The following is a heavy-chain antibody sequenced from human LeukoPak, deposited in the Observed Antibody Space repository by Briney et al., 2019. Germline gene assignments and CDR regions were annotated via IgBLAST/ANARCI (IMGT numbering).Heavy chain of an antibody. CDR1: GFTFTNYA. CDR3: VKDDGAGSYYNVMVVDF. D-gene: IGHD3-10*01. CDR2: ISYDGSYK. Sequence: GGSLRLSCAASGFTFTNYAMHWVRQAPGKGLEWVAVISYDGSYKDYADSVKGRLTISRDNSKNTLYLQMNSLRAEDTAVYYCVKDDGAGSYYNVMVVDFWGQGTLVTVSS. V-gene: IGHV3-30*04. J-gene: IGHJ4*02.